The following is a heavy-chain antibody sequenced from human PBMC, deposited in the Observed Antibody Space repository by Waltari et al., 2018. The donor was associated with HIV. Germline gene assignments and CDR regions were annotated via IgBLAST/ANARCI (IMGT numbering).Heavy chain of an antibody. D-gene: IGHD7-27*01. CDR1: GYTFTSFD. Sequence: QVQLVQSGAEVKKPGASVKVSCKASGYTFTSFDISWVRQATGHGLEWMGWMSHNRRNTGYAQKFQGRITMTRDTPTGTAYMELSSLRSEDTAVYYCARGQNWGASYWYFDLWGRGTLVTVSS. CDR3: ARGQNWGASYWYFDL. V-gene: IGHV1-8*01. J-gene: IGHJ2*01. CDR2: MSHNRRNT.